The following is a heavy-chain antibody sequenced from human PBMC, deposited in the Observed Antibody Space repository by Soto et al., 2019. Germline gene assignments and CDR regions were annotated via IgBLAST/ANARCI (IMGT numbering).Heavy chain of an antibody. CDR1: GYTFTSYD. J-gene: IGHJ4*02. V-gene: IGHV1-8*01. Sequence: SVTVSRKASGYTFTSYDINWVRQATGQGLEWMGWMNPNSGNTGYAQKFQGRVTMTRNTSISTAYMELSSLRSEDTAVYYCARAGEWYYDSSGYYQSWGQGTLVTVSS. D-gene: IGHD3-22*01. CDR3: ARAGEWYYDSSGYYQS. CDR2: MNPNSGNT.